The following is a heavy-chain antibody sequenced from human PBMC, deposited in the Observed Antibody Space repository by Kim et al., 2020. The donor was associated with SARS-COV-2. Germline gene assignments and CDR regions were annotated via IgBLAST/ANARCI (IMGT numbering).Heavy chain of an antibody. J-gene: IGHJ6*03. CDR3: ARDSPSTHLRFYYYYYYMDV. V-gene: IGHV3-30-3*01. D-gene: IGHD3-3*01. Sequence: GGSLRLSCAASGFTFSSYAMHWVRQAPGKGLEWVAVISYDGSNKYYADSVKGRFTISRDNSKNTLYLQMNSLRAEDTAVYYCARDSPSTHLRFYYYYYYMDVWGKGTTVTVSS. CDR1: GFTFSSYA. CDR2: ISYDGSNK.